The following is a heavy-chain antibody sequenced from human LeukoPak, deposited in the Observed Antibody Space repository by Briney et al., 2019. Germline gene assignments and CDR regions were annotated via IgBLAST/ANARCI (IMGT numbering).Heavy chain of an antibody. CDR2: IKQDESEK. J-gene: IGHJ4*02. D-gene: IGHD1-26*01. V-gene: IGHV3-7*01. Sequence: AGGSLRLSCAASGFTFSSYWMSWVRQAPGKGLEWVANIKQDESEKYYVDSVKGRFTISKDNAKNSLYLQMNSLGAEDTAVYYCARIHSGTYYMGFDYWGQGTLVTVSS. CDR3: ARIHSGTYYMGFDY. CDR1: GFTFSSYW.